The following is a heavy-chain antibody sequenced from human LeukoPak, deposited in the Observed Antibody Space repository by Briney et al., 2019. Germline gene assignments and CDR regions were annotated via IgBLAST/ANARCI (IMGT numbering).Heavy chain of an antibody. J-gene: IGHJ4*02. Sequence: QPGGSLRLSCAASGFIFRDYDMDWVRQAPGKGLEWVGNISYDGSKRYYAESMESRFTISRDNSKNTLYLQMNSLRAEDTAVYYCANLLDVLTGYDYWGQGILVTVSP. CDR3: ANLLDVLTGYDY. CDR2: ISYDGSKR. V-gene: IGHV3-30*02. D-gene: IGHD3-9*01. CDR1: GFIFRDYD.